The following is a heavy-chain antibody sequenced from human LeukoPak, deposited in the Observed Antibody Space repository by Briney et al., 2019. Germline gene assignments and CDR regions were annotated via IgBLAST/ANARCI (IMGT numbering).Heavy chain of an antibody. CDR3: ARSFHYDSSGYFYYMHV. CDR1: GGSIGTYY. Sequence: PSETLPLTCTVSGGSIGTYYWSWIRQPPGKGLEWIGYIYYSGSTSYNPSLRSRVTISTDTSRNQFSLKLSSVTAADTAVYYCARSFHYDSSGYFYYMHVWGKGTTVTVSS. CDR2: IYYSGST. V-gene: IGHV4-59*01. D-gene: IGHD3-22*01. J-gene: IGHJ6*03.